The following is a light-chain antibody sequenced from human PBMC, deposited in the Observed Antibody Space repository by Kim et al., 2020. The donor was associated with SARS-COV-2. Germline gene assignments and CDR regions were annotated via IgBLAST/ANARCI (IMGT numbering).Light chain of an antibody. CDR1: KLGDKY. V-gene: IGLV3-1*01. J-gene: IGLJ3*02. Sequence: SVFPGQTATITCSGDKLGDKYSSWYQQKPGQSPVLLIYQDNKRPSGIPERFSGSNSGNTATLTISGTQTMDEADYYCQAWDSSTWVFGGGTQLTVL. CDR3: QAWDSSTWV. CDR2: QDN.